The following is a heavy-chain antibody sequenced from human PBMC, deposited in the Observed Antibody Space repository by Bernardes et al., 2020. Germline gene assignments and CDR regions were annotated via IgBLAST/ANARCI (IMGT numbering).Heavy chain of an antibody. CDR3: ARPSKGNCSGGSCYHY. CDR2: TYYSGTT. CDR1: GDSIPSDSDY. Sequence: SETLSLTCTVSGDSIPSDSDYYAWIRQPPGKGLEWIGSTYYSGTTYYNPSLKSQVTISVHTSKNHLSLELSSVTAADTAVYYCARPSKGNCSGGSCYHYWGQGTLVTVSS. D-gene: IGHD2-15*01. V-gene: IGHV4-39*01. J-gene: IGHJ4*02.